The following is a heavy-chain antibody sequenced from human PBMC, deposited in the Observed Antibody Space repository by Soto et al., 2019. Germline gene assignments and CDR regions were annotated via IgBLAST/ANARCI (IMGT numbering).Heavy chain of an antibody. D-gene: IGHD6-13*01. CDR3: AKAEQQLVKGVLDV. CDR2: ISGSGGST. Sequence: TGGSLRLSCAASGFTFSSYAMSWVRQAPGKGLEWVSAISGSGGSTYYADSVKGRFTISRDNSKNTLYLQMNSLRAEDTAVYYCAKAEQQLVKGVLDVWGQGTTVTVSS. V-gene: IGHV3-23*01. CDR1: GFTFSSYA. J-gene: IGHJ6*02.